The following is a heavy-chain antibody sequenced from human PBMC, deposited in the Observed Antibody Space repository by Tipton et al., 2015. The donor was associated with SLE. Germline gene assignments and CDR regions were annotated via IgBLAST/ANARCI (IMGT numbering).Heavy chain of an antibody. CDR3: ATGAVRFLEWSALGN. CDR2: ISYDGSNK. J-gene: IGHJ1*01. CDR1: GFTFSNYA. Sequence: SLRLSCAASGFTFSNYAMHWVRQAPGKGLEWVAVISYDGSNKYSADSVKGRFTISRDNSKNTLYLQMKSLRVEDTAVYYCATGAVRFLEWSALGNWGQGTLVTVSS. D-gene: IGHD3-3*01. V-gene: IGHV3-30*04.